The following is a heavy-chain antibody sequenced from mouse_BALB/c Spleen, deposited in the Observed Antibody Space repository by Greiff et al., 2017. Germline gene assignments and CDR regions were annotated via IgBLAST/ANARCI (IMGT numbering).Heavy chain of an antibody. V-gene: IGHV1-18*01. Sequence: EVKLMESGPELVKPGASVKIPCKASGYTFTDYNMDWVKQSHGKSLEWIGDINPNNGGTIYNQKFKGKATLTVDKSSSTAYMELRSLTSEDTAVYYCARLGYYYGSSYGAMDYWGQGTSVTVSS. CDR1: GYTFTDYN. D-gene: IGHD1-1*01. J-gene: IGHJ4*01. CDR2: INPNNGGT. CDR3: ARLGYYYGSSYGAMDY.